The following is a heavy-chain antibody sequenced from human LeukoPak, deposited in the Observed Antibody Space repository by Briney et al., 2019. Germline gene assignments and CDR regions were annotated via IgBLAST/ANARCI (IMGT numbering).Heavy chain of an antibody. CDR3: ARDQYVATIGHDY. CDR2: ISGTTNYL. Sequence: IPGGSLRLSCAASGFTFSSYYMNWVRQAPGKGLEWVSSISGTTNYLYYADSVKGRFTISRDNAKNSLYLQMNDLRADDTAVYYCARDQYVATIGHDYWGQGTLVTVSS. D-gene: IGHD5-24*01. CDR1: GFTFSSYY. V-gene: IGHV3-21*01. J-gene: IGHJ4*02.